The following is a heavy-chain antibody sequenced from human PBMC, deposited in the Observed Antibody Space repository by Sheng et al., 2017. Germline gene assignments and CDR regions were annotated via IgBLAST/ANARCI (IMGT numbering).Heavy chain of an antibody. CDR2: ISYDGSNK. CDR1: GFTFSSYA. CDR3: ARGDCSGGSCYLSYYMDV. J-gene: IGHJ6*03. V-gene: IGHV3-30*04. D-gene: IGHD2-15*01. Sequence: QVQLVESGGGVVQPGRSLRLSCAASGFTFSSYAMHWVRQAPGKGLEWVAVISYDGSNKYYADSVKGRFTISRDNSKNTLYLQMNSLRAEDTAVYYCARGDCSGGSCYLSYYMDVWGQGTTVTVSS.